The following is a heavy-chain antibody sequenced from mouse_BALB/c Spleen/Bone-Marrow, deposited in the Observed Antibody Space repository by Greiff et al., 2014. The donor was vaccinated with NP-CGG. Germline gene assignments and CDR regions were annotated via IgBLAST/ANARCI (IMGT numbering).Heavy chain of an antibody. J-gene: IGHJ3*01. CDR2: INPSSGYT. Sequence: VQLQQSGAELARPGASVKMSCKASGYTFTSYTMHWVKQRPGQGLEWIGYINPSSGYTNYNQKFKDKATLTADKSSSTAYMQLSSLTSEDSAVYYCARESYGNWFAYWGQGTLVTVFA. V-gene: IGHV1-4*01. D-gene: IGHD2-1*01. CDR3: ARESYGNWFAY. CDR1: GYTFTSYT.